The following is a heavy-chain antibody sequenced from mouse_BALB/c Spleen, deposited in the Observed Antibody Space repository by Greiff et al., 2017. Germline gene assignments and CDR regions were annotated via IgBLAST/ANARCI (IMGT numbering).Heavy chain of an antibody. Sequence: EVQLVESGAELVKPGASVKLSCTASGFNIKDTYMHWVKQRPEQGLEWIGRIDPANGNTKYDPKFQGKATITADTSSSTAYLQLSSLTSEDTAVYYCARGGGYYDAMDYWGQGTSVTVSS. CDR3: ARGGGYYDAMDY. D-gene: IGHD2-2*01. V-gene: IGHV14-3*02. J-gene: IGHJ4*01. CDR2: IDPANGNT. CDR1: GFNIKDTY.